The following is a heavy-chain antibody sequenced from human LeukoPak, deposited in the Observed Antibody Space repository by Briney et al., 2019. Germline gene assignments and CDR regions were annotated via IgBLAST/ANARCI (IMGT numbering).Heavy chain of an antibody. CDR1: GFTFSDYY. CDR3: ARAVHGIAARPGRDYYYMDV. J-gene: IGHJ6*03. Sequence: GGSLRLSCAASGFTFSDYYKSWIRQAPGKGLEWVSCISSSGSTIYYADSVKGRFTISRDNAKYSLYLQMHSLRADDTAVYYCARAVHGIAARPGRDYYYMDVWGKGTTVTVSS. D-gene: IGHD6-6*01. V-gene: IGHV3-11*01. CDR2: ISSSGSTI.